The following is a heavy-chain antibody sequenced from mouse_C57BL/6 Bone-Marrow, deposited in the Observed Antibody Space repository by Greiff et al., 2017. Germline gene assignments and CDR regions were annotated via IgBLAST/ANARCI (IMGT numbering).Heavy chain of an antibody. Sequence: QVQLQQPGAELVMPGASVKLSCKASGYTFTSYWMHWVKQRPGQGLEWIGEIDPSDSYTNYNQKFKGKSTLTVDKSSSTAYMQLSSLTSEDSAVYYCAEKEIYYDYGFAYWGQGTLVTVSA. V-gene: IGHV1-69*01. J-gene: IGHJ3*01. D-gene: IGHD2-4*01. CDR3: AEKEIYYDYGFAY. CDR2: IDPSDSYT. CDR1: GYTFTSYW.